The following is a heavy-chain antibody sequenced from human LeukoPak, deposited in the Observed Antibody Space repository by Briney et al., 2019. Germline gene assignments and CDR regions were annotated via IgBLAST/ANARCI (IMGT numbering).Heavy chain of an antibody. CDR2: IYYSGST. CDR1: GYSISSSNW. Sequence: SDSLSLTCAVSGYSISSSNWWGWIRQPPGKGLEWIGYIYYSGSTYYNPSLKSRVTMSVDTSKNQFSLKLSSVTAVDTAVYYCARSHLSTVTSSPGFDYWGQGTLVTVSS. CDR3: ARSHLSTVTSSPGFDY. V-gene: IGHV4-28*01. J-gene: IGHJ4*02. D-gene: IGHD4-17*01.